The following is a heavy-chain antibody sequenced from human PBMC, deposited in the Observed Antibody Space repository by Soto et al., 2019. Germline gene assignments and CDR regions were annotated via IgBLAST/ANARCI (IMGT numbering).Heavy chain of an antibody. CDR2: ISYDGSNK. Sequence: PGGSLRLSCAASGFTFSSYGMHWVRQAPGKGLEWVAVISYDGSNKYYADSVKGRFTISRDNSKNTLYLQMNSLRAEDTAVYYCANEKLKTYYYDSSGYDFDYWGQGTLVTVSS. V-gene: IGHV3-30*18. J-gene: IGHJ4*02. CDR1: GFTFSSYG. D-gene: IGHD3-22*01. CDR3: ANEKLKTYYYDSSGYDFDY.